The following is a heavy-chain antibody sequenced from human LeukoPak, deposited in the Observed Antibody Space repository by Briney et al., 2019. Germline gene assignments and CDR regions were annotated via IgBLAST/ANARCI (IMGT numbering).Heavy chain of an antibody. CDR1: GYTFTGYY. J-gene: IGHJ4*02. V-gene: IGHV1-2*02. Sequence: GASVKDSCKASGYTFTGYYMHWVRQAPGQGLEWMGWINPNSGGTNYAQKFQGKVTMTRDASISTAYMELSRLRSDDTAVYYCATPYCSGGSCYRYYFDYWGQGTLVTVSS. D-gene: IGHD2-15*01. CDR3: ATPYCSGGSCYRYYFDY. CDR2: INPNSGGT.